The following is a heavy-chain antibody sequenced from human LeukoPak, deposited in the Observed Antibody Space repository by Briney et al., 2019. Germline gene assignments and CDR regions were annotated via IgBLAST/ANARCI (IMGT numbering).Heavy chain of an antibody. J-gene: IGHJ5*01. Sequence: GSLRLSCAASGFSFSNYWMTWVRQAPGKGLEWVANIKLDGGEKYYVESVKGRFTISRDNAKNSLYLQMNSLRAEDTAIYYCARENWFDSWGQGTLVTVSS. CDR3: ARENWFDS. CDR2: IKLDGGEK. V-gene: IGHV3-7*01. CDR1: GFSFSNYW.